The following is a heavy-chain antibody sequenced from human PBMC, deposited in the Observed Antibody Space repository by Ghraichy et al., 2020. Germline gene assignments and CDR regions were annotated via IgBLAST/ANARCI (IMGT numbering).Heavy chain of an antibody. Sequence: SETLSLTCAVSGASITSNNWWIWVRQPPGKGLEWIGQIYHTGSTNYKPSLKSRVAISLDKSKNLFSLSLNSVTATDTAVYYCARAVGFSGTFPIDLWGQGALVTVSS. V-gene: IGHV4-4*02. CDR1: GASITSNNW. CDR2: IYHTGST. J-gene: IGHJ4*02. CDR3: ARAVGFSGTFPIDL. D-gene: IGHD1-26*01.